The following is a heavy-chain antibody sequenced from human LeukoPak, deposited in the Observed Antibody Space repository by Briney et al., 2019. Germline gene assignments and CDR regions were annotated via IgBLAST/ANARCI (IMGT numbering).Heavy chain of an antibody. CDR1: GFTFSSYA. CDR3: AKGLGRYSGSSDAFDI. J-gene: IGHJ3*02. CDR2: ISGSGGST. D-gene: IGHD1-26*01. Sequence: GGSLRLSCAASGFTFSSYAMSWVRQAPGKGLEWVSAISGSGGSTYYADSVKGRFTISRDNSKNTLYLQMNSLRAEDTAVYYCAKGLGRYSGSSDAFDIWGQGTMVTVSS. V-gene: IGHV3-23*01.